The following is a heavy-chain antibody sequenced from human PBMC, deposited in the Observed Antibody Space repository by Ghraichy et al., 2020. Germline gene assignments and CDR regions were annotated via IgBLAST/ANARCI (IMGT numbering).Heavy chain of an antibody. J-gene: IGHJ6*02. CDR2: INHSGST. D-gene: IGHD3-3*01. CDR3: ARGRGEGRITIFGVVIGGKGYYYGMDV. Sequence: SETLSLTCAVYGGSFSGYYWSWIRQPPGKGLEWIGEINHSGSTNYNPSLKSRVTISVDTSKNQFSLKLSSVTAADTAVYYCARGRGEGRITIFGVVIGGKGYYYGMDVWGQGTTVTVSS. V-gene: IGHV4-34*01. CDR1: GGSFSGYY.